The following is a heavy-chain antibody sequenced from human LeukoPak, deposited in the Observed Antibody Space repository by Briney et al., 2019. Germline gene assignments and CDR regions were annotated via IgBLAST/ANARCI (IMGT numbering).Heavy chain of an antibody. V-gene: IGHV3-23*01. Sequence: GGTLRLSCAASGFTFSSYGMSWVRQAPGKGLEWVSAISGSGGSTYYADSVKGRFTISRDNSKNTLYLQMNSLRAEDTAVYYCARAGRYCSSTSCYGDYFDYWGQGTLVTVSS. D-gene: IGHD2-2*01. CDR1: GFTFSSYG. J-gene: IGHJ4*02. CDR3: ARAGRYCSSTSCYGDYFDY. CDR2: ISGSGGST.